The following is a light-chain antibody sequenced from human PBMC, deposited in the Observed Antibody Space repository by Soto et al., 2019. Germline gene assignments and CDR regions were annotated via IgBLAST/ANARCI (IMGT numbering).Light chain of an antibody. CDR2: EVS. CDR3: TSYTSSSTPV. CDR1: SSDVGGYNY. V-gene: IGLV2-14*01. Sequence: QSALTQPASVSGSPGQSITISCTGTSSDVGGYNYVSWYQQHPGKAPKLMIHEVSNRPSGVSSRFSGSKPGNTASLTISGLQAEDEADYYCTSYTSSSTPVFGGGTKLTVL. J-gene: IGLJ2*01.